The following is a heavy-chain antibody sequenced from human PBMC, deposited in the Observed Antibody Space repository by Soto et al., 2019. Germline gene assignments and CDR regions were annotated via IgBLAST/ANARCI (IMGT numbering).Heavy chain of an antibody. CDR1: GYTFTSYG. D-gene: IGHD6-13*01. Sequence: ASVKVYCKASGYTFTSYGISWVRQDPGRGLEWMGWISAYNGNTNYAQKLQGRVTMTTDTSTSTAYMELRSLRSDDTAVYYCARDHSRSRSSWYVRPHRHDTFDIWGQGTMVTVPS. CDR2: ISAYNGNT. V-gene: IGHV1-18*01. CDR3: ARDHSRSRSSWYVRPHRHDTFDI. J-gene: IGHJ3*02.